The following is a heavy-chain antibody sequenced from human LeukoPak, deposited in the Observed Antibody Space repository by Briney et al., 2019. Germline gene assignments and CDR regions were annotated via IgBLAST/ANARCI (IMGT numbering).Heavy chain of an antibody. D-gene: IGHD2-2*01. CDR3: ASLLYCSSTSCPPGYYYGMDV. J-gene: IGHJ6*02. CDR1: GGSISSYY. V-gene: IGHV4-4*07. Sequence: SETLSLTCTVSGGSISSYYWSWIRRPAGKGLEWIGRIYTSGSTNYNPSLKSRVTMSVDTSKNQFSLKLSSVTAADTAVYYCASLLYCSSTSCPPGYYYGMDVWGQGTTVAVSS. CDR2: IYTSGST.